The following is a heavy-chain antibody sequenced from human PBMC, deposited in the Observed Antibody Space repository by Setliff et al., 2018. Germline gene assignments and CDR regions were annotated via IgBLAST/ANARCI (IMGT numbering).Heavy chain of an antibody. CDR1: GGSISSSSYY. Sequence: KTSETLSLTCTVSGGSISSSSYYWGWIRQPPGKGLEWIGSIYYSGSTYYNPSLKSRVTISVDTSKNQFSLKLSSVTAAGTAVYYCASVVEDYYDSSGYFLPSYYFDYWGQGTLVTVSS. D-gene: IGHD3-22*01. CDR2: IYYSGST. CDR3: ASVVEDYYDSSGYFLPSYYFDY. J-gene: IGHJ4*02. V-gene: IGHV4-39*07.